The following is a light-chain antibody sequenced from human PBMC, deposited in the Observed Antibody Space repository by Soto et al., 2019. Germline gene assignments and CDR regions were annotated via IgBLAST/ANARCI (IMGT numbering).Light chain of an antibody. CDR1: SSDVGGYNY. Sequence: QSALTQPASVSGSPGQSITISCTGTSSDVGGYNYVSWYQQHPGKAPKLMIYDVSNRPSGVSDRFSGSKSGNTASLTISGLQAEDAADYYCSSYTSSSNHVVFGGGTKLTV. CDR3: SSYTSSSNHVV. V-gene: IGLV2-14*01. CDR2: DVS. J-gene: IGLJ2*01.